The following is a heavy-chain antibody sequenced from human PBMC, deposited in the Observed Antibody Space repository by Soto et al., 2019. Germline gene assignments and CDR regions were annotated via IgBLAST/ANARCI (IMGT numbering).Heavy chain of an antibody. CDR3: ARWIQLWSYNWFDP. J-gene: IGHJ5*02. V-gene: IGHV4-61*01. Sequence: ETLSLTCTVSGGSVSSGSYYWSWIRQPPGKGLEWIGYIYYSGSTNYNPSLKSRVTISVDTSKNQFSLKLSSVTAADTAVYYCARWIQLWSYNWFDPWGQGTLVTVSS. CDR1: GGSVSSGSYY. CDR2: IYYSGST. D-gene: IGHD5-18*01.